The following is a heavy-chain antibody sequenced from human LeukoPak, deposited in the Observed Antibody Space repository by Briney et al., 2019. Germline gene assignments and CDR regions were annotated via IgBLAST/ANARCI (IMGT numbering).Heavy chain of an antibody. V-gene: IGHV3-21*01. Sequence: GGSLRLSCAASGFTFSSYSMSWVRQAPGKGLEWVSSISSSSSNIFYADSVKGRFTISRDNAKNPLYLQMNSLRAEDTAVYYCASRTFGVVFDIWGQGTMVTVSS. CDR2: ISSSSSNI. D-gene: IGHD3-3*01. CDR3: ASRTFGVVFDI. J-gene: IGHJ3*02. CDR1: GFTFSSYS.